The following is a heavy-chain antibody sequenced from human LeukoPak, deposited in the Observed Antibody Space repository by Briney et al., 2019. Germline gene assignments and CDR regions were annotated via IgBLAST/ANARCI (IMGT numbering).Heavy chain of an antibody. D-gene: IGHD7-27*01. CDR3: ALGIPTTAMIHY. J-gene: IGHJ4*02. CDR1: GYTFTSYA. CDR2: INAGNGNT. V-gene: IGHV1-3*01. Sequence: ASVKVSCKASGYTFTSYAMHWVRQAPGQRLEWMGWINAGNGNTKYSQKFQGRVTITRDTSASTAYMELSSLRSEDTAVYYCALGIPTTAMIHYRGQGTLVTVSS.